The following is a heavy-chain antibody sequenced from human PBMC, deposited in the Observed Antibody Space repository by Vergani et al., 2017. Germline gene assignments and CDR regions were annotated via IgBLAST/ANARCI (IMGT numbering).Heavy chain of an antibody. CDR1: SFKLGDYG. CDR2: TWYEGNNN. J-gene: IGHJ4*02. CDR3: ARETRGTPSSLDY. D-gene: IGHD1-1*01. Sequence: QVQLVESGGGVVQPGRSLRLSCTPSSFKLGDYGMHWVRQAPGRGLEWVSMTWYEGNNNYYADSVKGRFTISKDISKNTLYLQMKSLRGDDTAVYYCARETRGTPSSLDYWGQGTLVTVSS. V-gene: IGHV3-33*01.